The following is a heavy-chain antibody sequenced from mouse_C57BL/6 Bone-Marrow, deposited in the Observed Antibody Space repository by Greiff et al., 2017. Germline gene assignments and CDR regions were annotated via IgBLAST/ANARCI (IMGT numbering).Heavy chain of an antibody. D-gene: IGHD1-1*01. CDR2: IDPSDSYT. V-gene: IGHV1-50*01. J-gene: IGHJ2*01. CDR3: ARALYAYYGSRYSFDY. CDR1: GYTFTSYW. Sequence: QVQLQQPGAELVKPGASVKLSCKASGYTFTSYWMQWVKQRPGQGLEWIGEIDPSDSYTNYNQKFKGKATLTVDTSSSTAYMQLSSLTSEDSAVYYCARALYAYYGSRYSFDYWGQGTTLTVSS.